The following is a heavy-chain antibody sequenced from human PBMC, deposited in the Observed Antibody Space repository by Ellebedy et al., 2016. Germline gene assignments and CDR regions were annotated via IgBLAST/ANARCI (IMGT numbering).Heavy chain of an antibody. D-gene: IGHD3-10*01. CDR1: GFTVTNDY. Sequence: GESLKISXVASGFTVTNDYMTWVRQAPGKGLEWVSVIDSGDSSYYADSVKGRFTISRDNSKNTLYLQMNSLRAEDTAVYYCAKDILLWFGEASYWGQGTLVTVSS. CDR2: IDSGDSS. V-gene: IGHV3-53*01. CDR3: AKDILLWFGEASY. J-gene: IGHJ4*02.